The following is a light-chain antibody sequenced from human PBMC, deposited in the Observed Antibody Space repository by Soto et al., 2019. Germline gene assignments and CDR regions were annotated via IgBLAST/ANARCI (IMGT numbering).Light chain of an antibody. CDR3: QQYTNFPLT. J-gene: IGKJ4*01. Sequence: DIQMTQSPSTLSASVGDRVTITCRASQSISSWLAWYQQKPGKAPKLLIHEASRLETGVPSRFSGSESGTEFTLTISGLHAEDSATYYCQQYTNFPLTLGGGTKVDIK. CDR2: EAS. V-gene: IGKV1-5*01. CDR1: QSISSW.